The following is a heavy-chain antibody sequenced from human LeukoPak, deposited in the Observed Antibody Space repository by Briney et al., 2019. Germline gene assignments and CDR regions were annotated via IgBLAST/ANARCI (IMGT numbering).Heavy chain of an antibody. CDR2: IIPIFGTA. CDR3: ARAESVYDSSGYSV. J-gene: IGHJ4*02. CDR1: GGTFSSYA. Sequence: ASVKVSCKASGGTFSSYAISWVRQAPGQGLEWMGGIIPIFGTANYAQRFQGRVTITADESTSTAYMELSSLRSEDTAVYYCARAESVYDSSGYSVWGQGTLVTVSS. D-gene: IGHD3-22*01. V-gene: IGHV1-69*01.